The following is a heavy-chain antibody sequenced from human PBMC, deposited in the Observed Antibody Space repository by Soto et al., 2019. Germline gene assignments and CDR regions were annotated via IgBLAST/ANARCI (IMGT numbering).Heavy chain of an antibody. J-gene: IGHJ6*02. CDR1: GYTFTSYD. V-gene: IGHV1-8*01. D-gene: IGHD6-6*01. Sequence: GASVKVSCKASGYTFTSYDINWVRQATGQGLEWMGWMNPNSGNTGYAQKFQGRVTMTRNTSISTAYMELSSLRSEDTAVYYCARREQLVTGWLGRHYYYYGMDVWGQGTTVTVSS. CDR3: ARREQLVTGWLGRHYYYYGMDV. CDR2: MNPNSGNT.